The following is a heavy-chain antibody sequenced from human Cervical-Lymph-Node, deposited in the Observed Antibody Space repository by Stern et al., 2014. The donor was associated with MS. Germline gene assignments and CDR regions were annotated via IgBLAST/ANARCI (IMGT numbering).Heavy chain of an antibody. V-gene: IGHV3-7*01. Sequence: EVQLEESGGGLVQPGGSLRLSCATSGFTFSSYWMSWVRQAPGKGLEWVANIKQEGSEKYYGDSVKGRFTISRDNAKNSLYLQMNCLRAEDTAVYYCARDLLGATVFDYWGQGTLVTVSS. J-gene: IGHJ4*02. CDR2: IKQEGSEK. CDR1: GFTFSSYW. D-gene: IGHD1-26*01. CDR3: ARDLLGATVFDY.